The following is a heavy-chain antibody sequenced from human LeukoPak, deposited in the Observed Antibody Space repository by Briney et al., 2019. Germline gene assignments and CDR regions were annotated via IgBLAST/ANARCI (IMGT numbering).Heavy chain of an antibody. D-gene: IGHD1-1*01. V-gene: IGHV3-74*01. CDR1: GFTFSSYW. Sequence: EGSLRLSCAASGFTFSSYWMHWVRQAPGKGLVWVSRINSDATTTSYADSVKGRFTVSRDNAKNTLYLQMNSLRAEDTAMYYCARVGTTGLVWGQGTLATVSS. CDR3: ARVGTTGLV. CDR2: INSDATTT. J-gene: IGHJ4*02.